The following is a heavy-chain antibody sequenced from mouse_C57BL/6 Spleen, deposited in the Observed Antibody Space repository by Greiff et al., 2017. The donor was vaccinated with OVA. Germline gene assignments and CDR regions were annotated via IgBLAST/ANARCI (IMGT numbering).Heavy chain of an antibody. V-gene: IGHV5-9-1*02. CDR1: GFTFSSYA. D-gene: IGHD1-1*01. CDR3: TRERYYGSSLYYFDY. Sequence: EVKLMESGEGLVKPGGSLKLSCAASGFTFSSYAMSWVRQTPEKRLEWVAYISSGGDYIYYADTVKGRFTISRDNARNTLYLQMSSLKSEDTAMYYCTRERYYGSSLYYFDYWGQGTTLTVSS. J-gene: IGHJ2*01. CDR2: ISSGGDYI.